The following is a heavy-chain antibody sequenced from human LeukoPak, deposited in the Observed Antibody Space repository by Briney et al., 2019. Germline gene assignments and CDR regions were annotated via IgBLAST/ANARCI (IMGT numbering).Heavy chain of an antibody. CDR3: ATARRGMIVEGHFDY. J-gene: IGHJ4*02. CDR1: GGTFSSYA. D-gene: IGHD3-22*01. Sequence: ASVKVSCKASGGTFSSYAISWVRQAPGQGLEWMGGFDPEDGETIYAQKFQGRVTMTEDTSTDTAYMELSSLRSEDTAVYYCATARRGMIVEGHFDYWGQGTLVTVSS. CDR2: FDPEDGET. V-gene: IGHV1-24*01.